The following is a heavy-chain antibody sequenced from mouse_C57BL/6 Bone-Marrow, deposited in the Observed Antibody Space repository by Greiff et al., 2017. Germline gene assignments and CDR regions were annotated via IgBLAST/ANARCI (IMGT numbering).Heavy chain of an antibody. CDR1: GYTFTSYG. V-gene: IGHV1-58*01. D-gene: IGHD3-1*01. J-gene: IGHJ4*01. CDR2: IYTGNGYT. Sequence: VQLQQSGAELVRPGSSVKMSCKTSGYTFTSYGINWVKQRPGQGLEWIGYIYTGNGYTEYNEKFKGKATLTSDTSSSTAYMQLSSLTSEDSAIYFGARSGYPYYYAMDYWGQGTSVTVSS. CDR3: ARSGYPYYYAMDY.